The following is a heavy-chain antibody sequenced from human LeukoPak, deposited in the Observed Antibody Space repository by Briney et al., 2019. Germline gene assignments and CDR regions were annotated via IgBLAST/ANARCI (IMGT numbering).Heavy chain of an antibody. CDR1: GFTVSSNY. CDR2: IYSGGST. V-gene: IGHV3-66*01. D-gene: IGHD1-26*01. CDR3: ARDRESSGSYYTDY. J-gene: IGHJ4*02. Sequence: GGSLRLSCAASGFTVSSNYMSWVRQAPGKGLEWVSVIYSGGSTYYADSVKGRFTISRDNSKNTVYLQMNSLRADDTAVYYCARDRESSGSYYTDYWGQGTLVTVSS.